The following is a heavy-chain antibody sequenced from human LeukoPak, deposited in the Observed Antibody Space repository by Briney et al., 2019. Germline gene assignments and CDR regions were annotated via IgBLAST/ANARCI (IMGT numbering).Heavy chain of an antibody. J-gene: IGHJ4*02. CDR3: ARDGRGDYYDSSGRLDY. CDR1: GFTFSSYA. D-gene: IGHD3-22*01. Sequence: GGSLRLSCAASGFTFSSYAMHWVRQAPGKGLEWVAVIPYDGSNKYYADSVKGRFTISRDNSKNTLYLQMNSLRAEDTAVYYCARDGRGDYYDSSGRLDYWGQGTLVTVSS. V-gene: IGHV3-30-3*01. CDR2: IPYDGSNK.